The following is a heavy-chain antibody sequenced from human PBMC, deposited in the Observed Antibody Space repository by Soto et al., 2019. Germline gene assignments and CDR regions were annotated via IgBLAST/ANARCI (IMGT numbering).Heavy chain of an antibody. D-gene: IGHD3-10*01. Sequence: GGSLRLSCAASGFTLSKYAMSWVRQAPGKGLEWVSGFSGSGGAMFYADSVRGRFTISRDNSKNTFYLHMNSLRAEDTAVYYCAKAGGDCWGQGTLVTVSS. CDR2: FSGSGGAM. V-gene: IGHV3-23*01. CDR1: GFTLSKYA. J-gene: IGHJ4*02. CDR3: AKAGGDC.